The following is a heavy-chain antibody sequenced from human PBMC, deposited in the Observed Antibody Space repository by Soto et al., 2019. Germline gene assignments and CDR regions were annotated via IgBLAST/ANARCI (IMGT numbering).Heavy chain of an antibody. J-gene: IGHJ1*01. CDR1: GFTFDDFA. D-gene: IGHD6-19*01. CDR3: AKVAPRSSGHFDYFVH. Sequence: EVHLVESGGGLVPPGRSLRLSCAASGFTFDDFAMHWVRQAPGKGLEWVSSITWNGVNIGYADSVKGRFTISRDNAKNSLYLHMNNLRPEDTALYYCAKVAPRSSGHFDYFVHWGQGTLVTVSS. CDR2: ITWNGVNI. V-gene: IGHV3-9*01.